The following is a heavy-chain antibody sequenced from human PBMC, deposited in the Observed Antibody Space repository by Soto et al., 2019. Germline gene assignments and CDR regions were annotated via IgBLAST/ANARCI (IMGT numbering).Heavy chain of an antibody. J-gene: IGHJ6*02. CDR1: GGTFNRYA. V-gene: IGHV1-69*01. CDR2: IIPIFGIG. Sequence: QVQLVQSVAEVKKPGSSVKVSCKASGGTFNRYAISWVRQAPGQGLEWMGGIIPIFGIGNDAQRFQGRVTITADESTGTAYMELSSLRSEDTGVYYCARSAITLFGVVSIPPHYYSEMDVWGQGTTVTVSS. CDR3: ARSAITLFGVVSIPPHYYSEMDV. D-gene: IGHD3-3*01.